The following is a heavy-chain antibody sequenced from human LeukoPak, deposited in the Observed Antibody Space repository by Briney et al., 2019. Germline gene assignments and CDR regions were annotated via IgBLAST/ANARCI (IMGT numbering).Heavy chain of an antibody. Sequence: GGSLRLSCAASGFTFSSYAMHWVRQAPGKGLEWVAVISYDGSNKYYADSVKGRFTISRDNSKNTLYLQMNSLRAEDTAVYYCARSQYSGSYYGLGYWGQGTLVTVSS. V-gene: IGHV3-30*07. J-gene: IGHJ4*02. CDR2: ISYDGSNK. CDR3: ARSQYSGSYYGLGY. D-gene: IGHD1-26*01. CDR1: GFTFSSYA.